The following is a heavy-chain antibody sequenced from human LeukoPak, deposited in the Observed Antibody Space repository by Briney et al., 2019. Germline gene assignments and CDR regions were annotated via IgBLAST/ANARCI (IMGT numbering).Heavy chain of an antibody. CDR2: ISGSGGST. D-gene: IGHD2-15*01. CDR1: GFIFSNYA. J-gene: IGHJ6*03. Sequence: GGSLRLSCAASGFIFSNYAMSWVRQAPGKGLEWVSGISGSGGSTVYADSVKGRFTISRDNAKNSLYLQMNSLRAEDTAVYYCARDQLGYCSGGSCYSGGDMYYYYMDVWGKGTTVTVSS. V-gene: IGHV3-23*01. CDR3: ARDQLGYCSGGSCYSGGDMYYYYMDV.